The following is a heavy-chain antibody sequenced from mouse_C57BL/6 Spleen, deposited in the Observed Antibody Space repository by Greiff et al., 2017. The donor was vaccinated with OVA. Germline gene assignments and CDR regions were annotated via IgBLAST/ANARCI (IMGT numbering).Heavy chain of an antibody. V-gene: IGHV1-81*01. CDR2: IYPRSGNT. CDR1: GYTFTSYG. J-gene: IGHJ2*01. CDR3: ARGGFITTVVAKDYFDY. Sequence: VQLLESGAELARPGASVKLSCKASGYTFTSYGISWVKQRTGQGLEWIGEIYPRSGNTYYNEKFKGKATLTADKSSSTAYMELRSLTSEDSAVYFCARGGFITTVVAKDYFDYWGQGTTLTVSS. D-gene: IGHD1-1*01.